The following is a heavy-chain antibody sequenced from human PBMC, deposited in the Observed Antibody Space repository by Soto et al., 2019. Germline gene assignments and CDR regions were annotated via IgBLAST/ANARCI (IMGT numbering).Heavy chain of an antibody. CDR2: ISYDGSNK. J-gene: IGHJ4*02. CDR1: GFTFSSYA. V-gene: IGHV3-30-3*01. D-gene: IGHD2-15*01. CDR3: ASLFGGTDFDY. Sequence: PGGSLRLSCAASGFTFSSYAMHWVRQAPGKGLEWVAVISYDGSNKYYADSVKGRFTISRDNSKNTLYLQMNSLRAEDTAVYYRASLFGGTDFDYWGQGTLVTVSS.